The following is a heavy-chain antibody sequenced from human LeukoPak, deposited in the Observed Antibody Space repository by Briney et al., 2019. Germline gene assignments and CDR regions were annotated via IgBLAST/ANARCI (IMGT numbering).Heavy chain of an antibody. Sequence: PGGSLRLSCAASGFTFSSYEMNWVRQAPGKGLEWVSYISSSGSTIYYADSVKCRFTISRDNAKNSLYLQMTSLRAEDTAVYYCARDPPGITGPTFGYGRGFDYWGQGTLVTVSS. CDR2: ISSSGSTI. CDR3: ARDPPGITGPTFGYGRGFDY. V-gene: IGHV3-48*03. CDR1: GFTFSSYE. J-gene: IGHJ4*02. D-gene: IGHD1-20*01.